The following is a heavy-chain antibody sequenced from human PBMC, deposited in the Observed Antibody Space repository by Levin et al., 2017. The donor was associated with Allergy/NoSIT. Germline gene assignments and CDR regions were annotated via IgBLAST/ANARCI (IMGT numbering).Heavy chain of an antibody. J-gene: IGHJ4*02. Sequence: GESLKISCAASGFTFSSYWMHWVRQAPGKGLVWVSRINSDGSSTSYADSVKGRFTISRDNAKNTLYLQMNSLRAEDTAVYYCARVPGYSDSGFDYWGQGTLVTVSS. CDR3: ARVPGYSDSGFDY. V-gene: IGHV3-74*01. CDR1: GFTFSSYW. CDR2: INSDGSST. D-gene: IGHD3-9*01.